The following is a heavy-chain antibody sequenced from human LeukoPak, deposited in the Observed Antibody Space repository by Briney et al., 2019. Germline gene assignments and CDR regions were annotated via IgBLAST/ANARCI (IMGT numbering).Heavy chain of an antibody. J-gene: IGHJ4*02. CDR2: INHSGST. CDR1: GGSFSGYY. Sequence: SETLSHTCAVYGGSFSGYYWSWIRQPPGKGLEWIGEINHSGSTNYNPSLKSRVTISVDTSKNQFSLKLSSVTAADTAVYYCARAVEMATAYFDYWGQGTLVTVSS. D-gene: IGHD5-24*01. CDR3: ARAVEMATAYFDY. V-gene: IGHV4-34*01.